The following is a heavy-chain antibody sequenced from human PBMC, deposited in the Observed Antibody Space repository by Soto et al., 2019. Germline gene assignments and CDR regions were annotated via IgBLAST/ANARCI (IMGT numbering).Heavy chain of an antibody. J-gene: IGHJ5*02. Sequence: QVQLVQSGAEVKKPGASVKVSCKASGYTFTSYAMHWVRQAPGQRLEWMGWINAGNGNTKYSQKFQGRVTITRDTSASTAYMELSSLRSGDTAVYYCSRGWDYYGSGSYYTYNWFDPWGQGTLVTVSS. D-gene: IGHD3-10*01. CDR3: SRGWDYYGSGSYYTYNWFDP. V-gene: IGHV1-3*01. CDR1: GYTFTSYA. CDR2: INAGNGNT.